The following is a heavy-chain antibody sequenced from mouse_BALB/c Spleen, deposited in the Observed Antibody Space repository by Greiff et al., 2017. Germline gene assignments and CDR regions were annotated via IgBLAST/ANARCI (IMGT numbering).Heavy chain of an antibody. V-gene: IGHV1-20*02. CDR1: GYTFTSYW. CDR3: ARREYYGYFDY. CDR2: INPYNGDT. D-gene: IGHD1-1*01. Sequence: VQLQQPGAELVKPGASVKLSCKASGYTFTSYWMNWVMQSHGKSLEWIGRINPYNGDTFYNQKFKGKATLTVDKSSSTAHMELRSLASEDSAVYYCARREYYGYFDYWGQGTTLTVSS. J-gene: IGHJ2*01.